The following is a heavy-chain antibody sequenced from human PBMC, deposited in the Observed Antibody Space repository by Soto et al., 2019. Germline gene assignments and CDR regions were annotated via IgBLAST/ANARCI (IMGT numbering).Heavy chain of an antibody. V-gene: IGHV3-23*01. J-gene: IGHJ5*02. Sequence: EVQLLESGGGLVQPGGSLRLSCAASGFTFSSYAMSWVRQAPGKGLEWVSAISGSGGSTYYADSVKGRFTISRDNSKNTLYLQMNSLRAEDTAVYYCAKEFAGYGDYDFNWFDPWGQGTLVTVSS. D-gene: IGHD4-17*01. CDR3: AKEFAGYGDYDFNWFDP. CDR2: ISGSGGST. CDR1: GFTFSSYA.